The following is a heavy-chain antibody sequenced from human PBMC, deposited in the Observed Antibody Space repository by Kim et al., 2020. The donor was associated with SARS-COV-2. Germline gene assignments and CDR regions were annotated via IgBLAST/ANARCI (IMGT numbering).Heavy chain of an antibody. V-gene: IGHV3-30*02. D-gene: IGHD6-13*01. J-gene: IGHJ4*02. Sequence: YYADSVKCRFTIARDNSKNTLYLQMNSLRAEDTAVYYCAKAGISSAGPDYWGQGTLVTVSS. CDR3: AKAGISSAGPDY.